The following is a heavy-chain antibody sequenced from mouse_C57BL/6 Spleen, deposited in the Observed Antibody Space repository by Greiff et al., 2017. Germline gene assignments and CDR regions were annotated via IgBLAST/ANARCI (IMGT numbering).Heavy chain of an antibody. CDR2: IVPNSGGT. CDR3: ARVGSHWDFDV. CDR1: GYTFTSYW. Sequence: QVQLKQPGAELVKPGASVKLSCKASGYTFTSYWMHWVKQRPGRGLEWIGRIVPNSGGTKYNEKFKSKATLTVDKPSSTAYMQLSSLTSEDSAVYYCARVGSHWDFDVWGTGTTVTVSS. J-gene: IGHJ1*03. D-gene: IGHD1-1*02. V-gene: IGHV1-72*01.